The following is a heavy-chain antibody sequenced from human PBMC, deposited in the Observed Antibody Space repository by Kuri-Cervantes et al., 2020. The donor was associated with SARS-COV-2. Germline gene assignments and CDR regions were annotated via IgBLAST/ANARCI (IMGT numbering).Heavy chain of an antibody. CDR1: GGSISSGDYY. CDR2: IYYSGST. Sequence: GSLRLSCTVSGGSISSGDYYWSWIRQPPGKGLEWIGYIYYSGSTNYNPSLKSRVTISVDTSKNQFSLKLSSVTAADTAVYYCARVRDDFWSGYLFDLWGRGTLVTVSS. J-gene: IGHJ2*01. CDR3: ARVRDDFWSGYLFDL. V-gene: IGHV4-61*08. D-gene: IGHD3-3*01.